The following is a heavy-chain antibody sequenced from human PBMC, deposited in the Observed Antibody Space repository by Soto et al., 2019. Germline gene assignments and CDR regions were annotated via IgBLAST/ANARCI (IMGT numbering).Heavy chain of an antibody. CDR1: GFTFSSYS. D-gene: IGHD6-19*01. J-gene: IGHJ4*02. CDR2: ISSSSSYI. V-gene: IGHV3-21*01. Sequence: ESGGGLVKPGGSLRLSCAASGFTFSSYSMNWVRQAPGKGLEWVSSISSSSSYIYYADSVKGRFTISRDNAKNSLYLQMNSLRAEDTAVYYCAREEYSSGWYRNYFDYWGQGTLVTVSS. CDR3: AREEYSSGWYRNYFDY.